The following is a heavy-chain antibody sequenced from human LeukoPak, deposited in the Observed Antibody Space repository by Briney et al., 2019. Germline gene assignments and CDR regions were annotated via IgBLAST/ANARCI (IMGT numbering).Heavy chain of an antibody. Sequence: GGSLRLSCAASGFTFSSYAMSWVRQAPGKGLERVSAISGSGGSTYYADSVKGRFTISRDNSKNTLYLQMNSLRAEDTAVYYCAKSVEYYYGSGSYYPYFDYWGQGTLVTVSS. D-gene: IGHD3-10*01. CDR1: GFTFSSYA. J-gene: IGHJ4*02. CDR2: ISGSGGST. V-gene: IGHV3-23*01. CDR3: AKSVEYYYGSGSYYPYFDY.